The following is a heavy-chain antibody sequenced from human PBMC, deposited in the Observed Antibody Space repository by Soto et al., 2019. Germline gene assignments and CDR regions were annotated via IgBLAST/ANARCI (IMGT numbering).Heavy chain of an antibody. J-gene: IGHJ3*02. V-gene: IGHV2-5*02. CDR3: AHGIHDYDSSVYHPALSSPGDAVDI. Sequence: QFTLKESGPTLVKPTQTLTRTCTFSGFSLSTGGVGVAWIRQPPGKALEWLALIYWDDDKRYSPSLKNRLTITKDTSKNQVVLIMTNMEPADTATYYCAHGIHDYDSSVYHPALSSPGDAVDILGHGTLVTVSS. CDR1: GFSLSTGGVG. D-gene: IGHD3-22*01. CDR2: IYWDDDK.